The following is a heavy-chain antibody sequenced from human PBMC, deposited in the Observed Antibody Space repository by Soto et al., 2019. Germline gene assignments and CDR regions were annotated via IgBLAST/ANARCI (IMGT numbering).Heavy chain of an antibody. D-gene: IGHD6-19*01. V-gene: IGHV3-23*01. CDR3: AKDLRNSLSSGWYGVSY. Sequence: EVXLLXSGXGSVQPGXXXXXXCAASXFTFSNYAMSWVRQAPGXGXXXXXSISANGGGTYYADSVKGRFXIXXXXXXXXXXXXXXXXXXXXXAVYYCAKDLRNSLSSGWYGVSYWGQGTLVAVSS. CDR1: XFTFSNYA. CDR2: ISANGGGT. J-gene: IGHJ4*02.